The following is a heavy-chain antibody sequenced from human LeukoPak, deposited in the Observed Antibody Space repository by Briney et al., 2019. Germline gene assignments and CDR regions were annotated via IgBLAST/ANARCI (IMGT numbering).Heavy chain of an antibody. Sequence: GGSLRLSCAASGFTFSSYSMNWVRQAPGKGLEWVSYISSSSSTIYYADSVKGRFTISRDNAKNSLYLQMNSLRAEDTAVYYCARAFNAKYYYYYYMDVWGKGTAVTVSS. CDR3: ARAFNAKYYYYYYMDV. J-gene: IGHJ6*03. CDR2: ISSSSSTI. D-gene: IGHD2/OR15-2a*01. CDR1: GFTFSSYS. V-gene: IGHV3-48*01.